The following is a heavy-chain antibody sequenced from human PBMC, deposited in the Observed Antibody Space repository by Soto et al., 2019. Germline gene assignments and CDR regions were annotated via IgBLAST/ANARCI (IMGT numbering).Heavy chain of an antibody. J-gene: IGHJ5*02. CDR2: FDPEDGKI. Sequence: QVQLVQSGAEVKKPGASVKVSCKVSGYTLTELSIQWVRQAPGKGLEWMGGFDPEDGKIIYSQKFQGRVTMTEDTSIDTAYMELRSLRSEDTAVYYCATAKGIVGYGFDPWGQGTLVTVSS. CDR3: ATAKGIVGYGFDP. D-gene: IGHD1-26*01. V-gene: IGHV1-24*01. CDR1: GYTLTELS.